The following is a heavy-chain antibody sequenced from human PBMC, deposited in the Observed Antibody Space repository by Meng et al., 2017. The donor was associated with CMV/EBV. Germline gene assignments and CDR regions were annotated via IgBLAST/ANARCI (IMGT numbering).Heavy chain of an antibody. CDR3: ARVALNLNDY. J-gene: IGHJ4*02. Sequence: ASVKVSCKTSGYTFTGYYMHWVRQAPGQGLEWMGWINPNSGGTKYAQKFQGRVTMTRDTAINTAYMELSRLTPYDTAVYYCARVALNLNDYWGQGTLVTVSS. CDR1: GYTFTGYY. V-gene: IGHV1-2*02. CDR2: INPNSGGT. D-gene: IGHD3-3*02.